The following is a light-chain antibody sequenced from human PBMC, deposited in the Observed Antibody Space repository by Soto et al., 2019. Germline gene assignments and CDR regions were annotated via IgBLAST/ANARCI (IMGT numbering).Light chain of an antibody. V-gene: IGKV1-5*01. CDR2: DAS. CDR1: QTTNTW. Sequence: DIQMTQFPSTLSASVGDRVTITCRASQTTNTWLAWYQQKPGTAPKLLIYDASSLEGGVPSRFSASGSGTEFTLTIGSLQPDDLATYYCQQYISYPYTFGQGTKVEIK. J-gene: IGKJ2*01. CDR3: QQYISYPYT.